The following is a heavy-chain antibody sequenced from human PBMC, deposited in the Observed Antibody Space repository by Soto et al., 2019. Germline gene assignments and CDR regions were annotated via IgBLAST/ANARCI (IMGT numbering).Heavy chain of an antibody. V-gene: IGHV3-23*01. CDR2: LSNTGRRT. Sequence: EVQVLESGGGLVQPGGSLRLSCVVSVFPFGANAMSWVRQAPGKGLEWVSGLSNTGRRTSYADSVKGRFNISRDNSENTVYLQMNILRVEDTAVYYCATEMGATQGPFDNWGQGTLVTVSS. J-gene: IGHJ4*02. D-gene: IGHD1-26*01. CDR3: ATEMGATQGPFDN. CDR1: VFPFGANA.